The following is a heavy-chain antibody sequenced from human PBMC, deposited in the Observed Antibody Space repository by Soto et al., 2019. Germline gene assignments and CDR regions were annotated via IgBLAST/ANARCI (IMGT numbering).Heavy chain of an antibody. CDR3: ARDHGSNADY. D-gene: IGHD1-26*01. CDR1: GFTFSSYW. Sequence: EVQLVESGGGLVQPGGSLRLSCAASGFTFSSYWMHWVRQAPGKGLVWVSRINSGGSSTDYADSVKGRFTISRDNAKNTLYLQMNSLRDDDSAVHYCARDHGSNADYWGQGTLVTVSS. V-gene: IGHV3-74*01. J-gene: IGHJ4*02. CDR2: INSGGSST.